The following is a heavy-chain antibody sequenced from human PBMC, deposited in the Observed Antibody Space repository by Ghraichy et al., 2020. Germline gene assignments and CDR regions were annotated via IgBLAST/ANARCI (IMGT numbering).Heavy chain of an antibody. CDR2: ISAYNGNT. CDR3: ARGNYYGSGGIGY. CDR1: GYTFVSYG. D-gene: IGHD3-10*01. Sequence: ASEKVSCKASGYTFVSYGFTWVRQAPGQGLEWMGWISAYNGNTNYAQKLQGRVTMTTDTSTSTAYMELRSLRSDDTAVYFCARGNYYGSGGIGYWGQGTLVTVSS. J-gene: IGHJ4*02. V-gene: IGHV1-18*04.